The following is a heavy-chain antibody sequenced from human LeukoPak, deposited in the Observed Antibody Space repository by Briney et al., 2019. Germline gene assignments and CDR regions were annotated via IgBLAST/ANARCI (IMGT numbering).Heavy chain of an antibody. D-gene: IGHD5-18*01. CDR2: IIPILGIA. Sequence: SVKVSCKASGGTFSSYAISWVRQAPGQGLEWMGRIIPILGIANYAQKFQGRVTITADKSTSTAYMELSSLRSEDTAVYYCARKKTDTAMAPGYFYYGMDVWGQGTTVTVSS. CDR1: GGTFSSYA. CDR3: ARKKTDTAMAPGYFYYGMDV. J-gene: IGHJ6*02. V-gene: IGHV1-69*04.